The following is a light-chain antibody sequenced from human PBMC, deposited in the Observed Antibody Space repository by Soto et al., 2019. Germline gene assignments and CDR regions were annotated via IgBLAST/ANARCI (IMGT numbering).Light chain of an antibody. CDR1: YSNIGSNT. Sequence: QSVVTQPPSASGTPGQRVTISCSGSYSNIGSNTVIWYQQLPGTAPKLLIFGNFQRPSGVADRFSGSRSGTSASLAISGLQAEDVAEYYCATWDDSLNGPVFGGGTKLTVL. CDR3: ATWDDSLNGPV. V-gene: IGLV1-44*01. CDR2: GNF. J-gene: IGLJ2*01.